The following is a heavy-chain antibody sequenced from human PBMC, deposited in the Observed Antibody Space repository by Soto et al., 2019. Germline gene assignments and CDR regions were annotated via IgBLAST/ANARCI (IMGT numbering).Heavy chain of an antibody. CDR2: IYHSGST. J-gene: IGHJ4*02. V-gene: IGHV4-61*08. D-gene: IGHD3-10*01. CDR3: ARALSARRFGELLSLIDD. CDR1: GGSISSGGYS. Sequence: SETLSLTCAVSGGSISSGGYSWSWIRQPPGKGLEWIGYIYHSGSTNYNPSLKSRVTISVDTSKNQFSLKLSSVTAADTAVYYSARALSARRFGELLSLIDDWGQGTLVTVT.